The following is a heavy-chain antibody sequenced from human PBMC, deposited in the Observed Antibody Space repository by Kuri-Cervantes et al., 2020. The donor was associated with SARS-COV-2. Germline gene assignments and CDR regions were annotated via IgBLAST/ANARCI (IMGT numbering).Heavy chain of an antibody. CDR3: ARGGTYYYDRSGFDWFDP. V-gene: IGHV4-59*01. J-gene: IGHJ5*02. Sequence: LETLSLTCTVSDGSISNYYWSWIRQPPGKGLEWIGYIYHSGSTNYNPSLNSRVTISIDTSKNQFALRLSTVTAADTAVYYCARGGTYYYDRSGFDWFDPWGQGTLVTVSS. CDR2: IYHSGST. D-gene: IGHD3-22*01. CDR1: DGSISNYY.